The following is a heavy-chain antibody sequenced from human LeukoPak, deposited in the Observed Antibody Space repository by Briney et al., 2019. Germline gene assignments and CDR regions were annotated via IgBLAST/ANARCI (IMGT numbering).Heavy chain of an antibody. J-gene: IGHJ4*02. D-gene: IGHD1-1*01. CDR3: AMERDMEPFDY. CDR1: GFAFSSYS. V-gene: IGHV3-21*01. CDR2: ISSSSSYI. Sequence: GGSLRLSCAASGFAFSSYSMNWVRQAPGKGLEWVSSISSSSSYIYYADSVKGRFTISRDNAKNSLYLQMNSLRAEDTAVYYCAMERDMEPFDYWGQGTLVTVSS.